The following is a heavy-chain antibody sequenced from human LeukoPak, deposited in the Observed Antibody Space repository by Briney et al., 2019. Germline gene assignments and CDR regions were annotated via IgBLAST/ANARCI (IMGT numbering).Heavy chain of an antibody. V-gene: IGHV3-30*18. J-gene: IGHJ4*02. CDR3: AKDGSFGSGWYPLPSDY. Sequence: GRSLRLSCEASGFTFSNYAMHWVHQAPGKGLEWVALISDGGTHEYYPDSVKGRFTISRDNSRNTLYLQMNSLRPEDTAVYYCAKDGSFGSGWYPLPSDYWGQGTLVTVSS. CDR1: GFTFSNYA. D-gene: IGHD6-13*01. CDR2: ISDGGTHE.